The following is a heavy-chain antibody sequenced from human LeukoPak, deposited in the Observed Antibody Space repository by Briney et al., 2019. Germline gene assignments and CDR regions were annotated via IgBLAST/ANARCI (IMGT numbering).Heavy chain of an antibody. V-gene: IGHV4-59*12. CDR3: ARGTSGYSEIDY. CDR2: IYYSGST. CDR1: GGSISSYY. J-gene: IGHJ4*02. D-gene: IGHD5-12*01. Sequence: SETLSLTCTVSGGSISSYYWSWIRQPPGKGLEWIGYIYYSGSTNYNPSLKSRVTISVDTSKNQFSLKLSSVTAADTAVYYCARGTSGYSEIDYWGQGTLVTVSS.